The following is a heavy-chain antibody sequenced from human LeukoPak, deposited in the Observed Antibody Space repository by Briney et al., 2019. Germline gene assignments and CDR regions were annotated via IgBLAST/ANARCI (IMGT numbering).Heavy chain of an antibody. CDR1: GGSISSYY. Sequence: PSETLSLTCTVSGGSISSYYWSWIRQPPGKGLEWIGYIYYSGSTNYNPSLKSRVTISVDTSKNQFSLKLSSVTAADTAVYYCARHGGSEPNFDYWGQGTLVTVSS. J-gene: IGHJ4*02. CDR2: IYYSGST. D-gene: IGHD1-26*01. V-gene: IGHV4-59*08. CDR3: ARHGGSEPNFDY.